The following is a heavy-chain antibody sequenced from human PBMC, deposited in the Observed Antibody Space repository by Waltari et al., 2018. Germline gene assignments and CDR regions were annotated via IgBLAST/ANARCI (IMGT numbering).Heavy chain of an antibody. J-gene: IGHJ4*02. V-gene: IGHV4-38-2*02. CDR1: GYAISSGYY. Sequence: QVQLQESGPGQVKPSETLSLTCAVSGYAISSGYYWGWIRQPPGKGLEWIGSIYHSGTTFYNPSLKIRGARSVDTSKNQFSLKLSSVTAADTAVYYCAGEYYGSGSGYFSDYWGQGTLVTVSS. D-gene: IGHD3-22*01. CDR3: AGEYYGSGSGYFSDY. CDR2: IYHSGTT.